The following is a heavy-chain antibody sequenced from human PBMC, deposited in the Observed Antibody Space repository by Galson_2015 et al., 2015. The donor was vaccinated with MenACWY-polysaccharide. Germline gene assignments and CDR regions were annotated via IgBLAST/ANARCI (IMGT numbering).Heavy chain of an antibody. Sequence: SLRLSCAASGFNFNIYTMHWVRQAPGKGLEWVALISSDGDNKYYADSVKGRFTISRDNHKNMVFLEMNSLRAEDTAVYYCVRDGRGGTGWYQFDLWGQGTRVTVSS. CDR3: VRDGRGGTGWYQFDL. CDR2: ISSDGDNK. CDR1: GFNFNIYT. J-gene: IGHJ5*02. V-gene: IGHV3-30-3*01. D-gene: IGHD6-19*01.